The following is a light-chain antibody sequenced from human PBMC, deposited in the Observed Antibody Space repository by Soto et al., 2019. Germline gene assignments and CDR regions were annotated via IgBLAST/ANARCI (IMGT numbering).Light chain of an antibody. V-gene: IGKV3-15*01. J-gene: IGKJ4*01. CDR1: QSVNRK. Sequence: EIVMTQSPATLSVSPGARATLSCRASQSVNRKLAWYQQKPGQAPRLLIYGASTRATGIPATFSGSGSGTDFTLTISSLQSEDFAVYYCQQYNNWPLSFGGGTKVEI. CDR3: QQYNNWPLS. CDR2: GAS.